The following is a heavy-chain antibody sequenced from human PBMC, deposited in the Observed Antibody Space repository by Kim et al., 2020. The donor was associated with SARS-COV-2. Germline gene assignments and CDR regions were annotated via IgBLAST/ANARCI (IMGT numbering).Heavy chain of an antibody. V-gene: IGHV1-46*01. D-gene: IGHD6-19*01. CDR1: GYTFTSYY. CDR2: INPSGGST. Sequence: ASVKVSCKASGYTFTSYYMHWVRQAPGQGLEWMGIINPSGGSTSYAQKFQGRVTMTRDTSTSTVYMELSSLRSEDTAVYYCARGSFASGRPRVAVNSGWSYYCDYWGQGTLVTVSS. CDR3: ARGSFASGRPRVAVNSGWSYYCDY. J-gene: IGHJ4*02.